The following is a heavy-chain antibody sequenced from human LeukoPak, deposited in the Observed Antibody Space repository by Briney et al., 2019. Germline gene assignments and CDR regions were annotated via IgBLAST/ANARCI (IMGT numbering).Heavy chain of an antibody. D-gene: IGHD6-6*01. V-gene: IGHV4-34*01. CDR2: INHSGST. CDR3: ARAPDIIAARRGDYFDY. CDR1: GGSFSGYY. Sequence: SETLSLTCAVYGGSFSGYYWSWIRQPPGKGLEWIGEINHSGSTNYNPSLKSRVTISVDTSKNQFSLKLSSVTAADTAVYYCARAPDIIAARRGDYFDYWGQGTLVTVSS. J-gene: IGHJ4*02.